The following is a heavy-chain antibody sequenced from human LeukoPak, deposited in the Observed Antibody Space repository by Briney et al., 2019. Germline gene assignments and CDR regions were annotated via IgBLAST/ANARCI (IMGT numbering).Heavy chain of an antibody. D-gene: IGHD2-2*01. Sequence: PSETLSLTCTVSGDSISSTTYHWSWIRQSPGKGLEWIGYIYYSGSTNYNPSLKSRVTISVDTSKNQFSLKLSSVTAADTAVYYCAREDCSGTSCSEYVWGQGTTVTVSS. CDR3: AREDCSGTSCSEYV. CDR1: GDSISSTTYH. CDR2: IYYSGST. J-gene: IGHJ6*02. V-gene: IGHV4-61*01.